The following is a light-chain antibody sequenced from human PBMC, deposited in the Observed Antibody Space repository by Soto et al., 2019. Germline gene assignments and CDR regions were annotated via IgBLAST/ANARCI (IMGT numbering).Light chain of an antibody. CDR3: QQYGSSPLT. CDR2: GAS. V-gene: IGKV3-20*01. J-gene: IGKJ3*01. Sequence: EIVLTQSPGTLSLSPGERATLTCRASQSVTSSYLAWYQQKPGQAPRLLMYGASSRATGIPDRFSGSGSGTDFTLTISRLDPEDFAVYYCQQYGSSPLTFGPGTKVDIK. CDR1: QSVTSSY.